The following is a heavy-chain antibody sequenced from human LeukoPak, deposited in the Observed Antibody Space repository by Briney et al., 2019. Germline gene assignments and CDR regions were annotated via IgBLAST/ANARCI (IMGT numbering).Heavy chain of an antibody. CDR3: ARHDSSSYYWFDP. D-gene: IGHD6-13*01. V-gene: IGHV4-59*08. CDR1: GGSISNYY. J-gene: IGHJ5*02. Sequence: SETLSLTCTVSGGSISNYYWSWIRQPPGKGLEWIGYIHYSGSPNYNPSLKSRVTISVDKSKNQFSLKLSSVTAADTAVYYCARHDSSSYYWFDPWGQGTLVTVSS. CDR2: IHYSGSP.